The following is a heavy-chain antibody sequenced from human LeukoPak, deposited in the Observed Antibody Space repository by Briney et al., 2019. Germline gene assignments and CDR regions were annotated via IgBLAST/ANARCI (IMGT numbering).Heavy chain of an antibody. V-gene: IGHV1-46*01. D-gene: IGHD3-22*01. J-gene: IGHJ5*02. CDR1: GYTFTNCF. Sequence: ASVKVSCKASGYTFTNCFMHWVRQAPGLGLEWMGVINPSGGSTTYAQTFQGRVTMTSDTSTSTLYMELSGLRFEDTAVYYCARLLDYYDTTGFYLGGTQGWFDPWGQGTLVTVSS. CDR2: INPSGGST. CDR3: ARLLDYYDTTGFYLGGTQGWFDP.